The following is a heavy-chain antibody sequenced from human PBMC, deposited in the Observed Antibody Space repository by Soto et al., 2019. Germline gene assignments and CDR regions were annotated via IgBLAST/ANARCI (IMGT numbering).Heavy chain of an antibody. J-gene: IGHJ4*02. CDR2: IYYSGNT. CDR3: ARRYGDCFDF. V-gene: IGHV4-59*08. Sequence: QVQLQESGPGLVKPSETLSLTCTVSGGSISSYYWSWIRQPPGKGLEWIGYIYYSGNTNYNPSLKSRITISVDTSKNQFSLKLSSVPAAATAVYYCARRYGDCFDFWGQGTLVTVSS. CDR1: GGSISSYY. D-gene: IGHD4-17*01.